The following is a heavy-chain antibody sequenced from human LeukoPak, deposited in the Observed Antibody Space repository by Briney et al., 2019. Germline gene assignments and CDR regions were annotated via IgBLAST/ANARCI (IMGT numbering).Heavy chain of an antibody. Sequence: GGSLRLSCAASGFTFSSYSMNWVRRAPGKGLEWVSSISSSSSYIYYADSVKGRFTISRDNAKNSLYLQMNSLRAGDTAVYYCARDADGSGSHFDYWGQGTLVTVSS. CDR2: ISSSSSYI. V-gene: IGHV3-21*01. CDR3: ARDADGSGSHFDY. CDR1: GFTFSSYS. D-gene: IGHD3-10*01. J-gene: IGHJ4*02.